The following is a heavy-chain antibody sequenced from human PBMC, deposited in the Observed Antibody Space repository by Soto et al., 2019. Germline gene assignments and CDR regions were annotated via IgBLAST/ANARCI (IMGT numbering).Heavy chain of an antibody. D-gene: IGHD6-13*01. J-gene: IGHJ1*01. CDR3: ARHQQLPYLHH. Sequence: SETLSLTCTVSGGSISSYYWSWIRQPPGKGLEWVGYVYYSGSTNYNPSLKSRITISVDTSKNQFSLKLSSVTAADTAVFYCARHQQLPYLHHCGQGSLVTVSS. V-gene: IGHV4-59*01. CDR2: VYYSGST. CDR1: GGSISSYY.